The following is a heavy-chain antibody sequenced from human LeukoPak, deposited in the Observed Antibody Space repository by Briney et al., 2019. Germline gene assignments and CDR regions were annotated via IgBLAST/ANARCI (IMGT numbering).Heavy chain of an antibody. CDR3: ARELWGSIAAAGFDY. CDR2: IYYSGTT. Sequence: SETLSLTCTVSGGSISNYYWNWIRQPPGKGLEWIGYIYYSGTTNYNPSLKSRVSMSVDTSKNQFSLKLNSVTPEDTTVYYCARELWGSIAAAGFDYWGQGTLVTVSS. D-gene: IGHD6-13*01. CDR1: GGSISNYY. V-gene: IGHV4-59*12. J-gene: IGHJ4*02.